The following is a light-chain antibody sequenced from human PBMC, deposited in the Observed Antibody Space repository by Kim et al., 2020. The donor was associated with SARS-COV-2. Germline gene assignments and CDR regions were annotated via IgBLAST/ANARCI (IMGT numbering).Light chain of an antibody. Sequence: ALGQTVRITCQEDSLRRYYASWYQQEPGQAPVLVIYGKNNRPSGIPDRFSGSSSGNTASLTITGAQAEDEADYYCNSRDSSGNHLVFGGGTQLTVL. J-gene: IGLJ2*01. CDR3: NSRDSSGNHLV. V-gene: IGLV3-19*01. CDR2: GKN. CDR1: SLRRYY.